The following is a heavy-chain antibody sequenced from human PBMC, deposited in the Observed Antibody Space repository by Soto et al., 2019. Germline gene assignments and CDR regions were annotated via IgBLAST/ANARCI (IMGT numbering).Heavy chain of an antibody. J-gene: IGHJ5*02. CDR2: ISAYNGNP. CDR3: ARGRTGITIFGVVITNWFDP. CDR1: GYTFTSYG. Sequence: ASVKVSCNASGYTFTSYGISWVRQAPGQGVEWLGWISAYNGNPNYAQKLQGRVTMTTDTSTSTAYMELRSLRSDDTAVYYCARGRTGITIFGVVITNWFDPWGQGTLVTVSS. D-gene: IGHD3-3*01. V-gene: IGHV1-18*01.